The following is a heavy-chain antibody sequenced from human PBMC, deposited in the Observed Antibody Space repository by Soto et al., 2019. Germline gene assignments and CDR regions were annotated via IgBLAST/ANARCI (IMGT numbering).Heavy chain of an antibody. Sequence: ETLSLTCTVSGGSISGSYLSWIRQSPGKGLEWLGYVNYTGSTNYSPSLRSRVSISLDTSKNEFALGLSSVNAADAAVYFGARSVAGPGAHIDCWGQGTQVTVSS. CDR3: ARSVAGPGAHIDC. J-gene: IGHJ4*02. CDR1: GGSISGSY. CDR2: VNYTGST. V-gene: IGHV4-59*01. D-gene: IGHD2-8*02.